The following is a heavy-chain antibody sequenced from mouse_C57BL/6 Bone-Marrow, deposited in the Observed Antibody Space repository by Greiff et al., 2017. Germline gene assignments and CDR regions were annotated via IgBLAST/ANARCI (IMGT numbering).Heavy chain of an antibody. D-gene: IGHD2-3*01. CDR2: IYPRSGNT. Sequence: VQLQQSGAELARPGASVKLSCKASGYTFTSYGISWVKQRTGQGLEWIGEIYPRSGNTYYNEKFKGKATLTADKSSSTAYMELRSLTSEDSAVYFCAREGGYYDWYFDVWGTGTTVTVSS. V-gene: IGHV1-81*01. CDR1: GYTFTSYG. J-gene: IGHJ1*03. CDR3: AREGGYYDWYFDV.